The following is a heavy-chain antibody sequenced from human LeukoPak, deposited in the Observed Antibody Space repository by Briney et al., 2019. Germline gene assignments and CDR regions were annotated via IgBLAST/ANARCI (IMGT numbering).Heavy chain of an antibody. J-gene: IGHJ6*02. CDR2: IYYSGST. CDR1: GGSVSSGSYY. Sequence: SETLSLTCTVSGGSVSSGSYYWSWIRQPPGKGLEWIGYIYYSGSTNYNPSLKSRATISVDTSKNQFSLKLSSVTAADTAVYYCARLVYYYGMDVWGQGTTVTVSS. CDR3: ARLVYYYGMDV. V-gene: IGHV4-61*01.